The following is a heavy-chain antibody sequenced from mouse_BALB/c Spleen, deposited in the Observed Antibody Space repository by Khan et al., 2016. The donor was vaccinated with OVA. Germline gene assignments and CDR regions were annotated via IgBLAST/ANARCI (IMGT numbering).Heavy chain of an antibody. J-gene: IGHJ3*01. V-gene: IGHV3-8*02. CDR2: MIYTGYT. CDR3: ARSTYRDAFAY. D-gene: IGHD2-14*01. CDR1: GDSITSGY. Sequence: EVQLQESGPSLVKPSQTLSLTCSVTGDSITSGYWSWIRKFPGNKLEYMGYMIYTGYTDYNPSLKSRLAITRPTSTNQYYLQLNSVTTEDTATDYCARSTYRDAFAYWGQGTLVTVSA.